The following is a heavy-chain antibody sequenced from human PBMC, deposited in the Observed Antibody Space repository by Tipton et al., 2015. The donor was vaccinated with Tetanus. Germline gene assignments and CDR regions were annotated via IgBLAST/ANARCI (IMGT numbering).Heavy chain of an antibody. D-gene: IGHD3-10*01. CDR1: GGSFSLYY. V-gene: IGHV4-34*01. J-gene: IGHJ5*02. CDR3: AGGLVRWYEP. CDR2: INHSGNT. Sequence: LRLSCTVSGGSFSLYYWNWVRQAPGKGLEWIGEINHSGNTNHNPSLKSRVTLSVDTSKNQFSLKLNSVTAADTAMYYCAGGLVRWYEPWGRGTLVTVSS.